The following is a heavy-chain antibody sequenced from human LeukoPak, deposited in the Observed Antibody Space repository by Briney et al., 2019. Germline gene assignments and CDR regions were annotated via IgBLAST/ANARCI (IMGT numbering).Heavy chain of an antibody. D-gene: IGHD3-3*01. V-gene: IGHV3-30*02. J-gene: IGHJ4*02. CDR3: AKEKYTTRITIFGVVGSDY. CDR1: GFTFSSYG. Sequence: PGGSLRLSCAASGFTFSSYGMHWVRQAPGKGLECVAFIRYDGSNKYYADSVKGRFTISRDNSKNTLYLQMNSLRAEDTAVYYCAKEKYTTRITIFGVVGSDYWGQGTLVTVSS. CDR2: IRYDGSNK.